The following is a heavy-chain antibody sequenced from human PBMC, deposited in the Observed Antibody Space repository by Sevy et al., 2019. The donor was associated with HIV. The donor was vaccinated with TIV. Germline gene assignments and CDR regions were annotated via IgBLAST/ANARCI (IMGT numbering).Heavy chain of an antibody. D-gene: IGHD1-26*01. CDR2: IYYNGHI. Sequence: SETLSLTCTVSGGSITSLYWNWIRQPPGKGLEWIANIYYNGHINYNPSLKCRVTLSPDTSKNQFSLRLSSVTAADTAMYYCAGENAWGRGYSWGQGTLVTVSS. V-gene: IGHV4-59*08. CDR3: AGENAWGRGYS. J-gene: IGHJ4*02. CDR1: GGSITSLY.